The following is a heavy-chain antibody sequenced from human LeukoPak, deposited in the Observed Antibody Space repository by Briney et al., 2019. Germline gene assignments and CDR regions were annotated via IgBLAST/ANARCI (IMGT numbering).Heavy chain of an antibody. V-gene: IGHV3-21*01. D-gene: IGHD3-10*01. CDR1: GFTFSSYS. J-gene: IGHJ6*02. Sequence: GGSLRLSCAASGFTFSSYSMNWVRQAPGKGLEGVSSISSSSSYIYYADSVKGRFTISRDNPKNSLYLQMNSLRAEDTAVYYCARSATYGSGSRSRYYYGMDVWGQGTTVTVSS. CDR2: ISSSSSYI. CDR3: ARSATYGSGSRSRYYYGMDV.